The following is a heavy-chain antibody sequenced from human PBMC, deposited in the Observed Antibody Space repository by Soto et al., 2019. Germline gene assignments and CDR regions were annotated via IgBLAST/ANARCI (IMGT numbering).Heavy chain of an antibody. J-gene: IGHJ4*02. V-gene: IGHV3-11*06. CDR3: ARDSSITPRPLGY. D-gene: IGHD6-6*01. Sequence: GGSLTLSCTASGFTFRDYYFSWIRQAPGKGLDRVSYISSTGSYAKYADPVKGRFTISRDNAKNSLYRQMSSLRAEDTAVYYCARDSSITPRPLGYWGQGTPVTVSS. CDR2: ISSTGSYA. CDR1: GFTFRDYY.